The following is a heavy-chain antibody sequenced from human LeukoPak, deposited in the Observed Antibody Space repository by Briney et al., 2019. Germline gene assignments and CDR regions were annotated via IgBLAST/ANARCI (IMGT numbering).Heavy chain of an antibody. J-gene: IGHJ4*02. CDR1: GGSFSGYY. CDR3: ARGEEMATIYFNY. D-gene: IGHD5-24*01. Sequence: SETRSLTCAVYGGSFSGYYWSWIRQPPGKGLEWIGEINHSGSTNYNPSLKSRVTISVDTSKNQFSLKLSSVTAADTAVYYCARGEEMATIYFNYWGQGTLVTVSS. CDR2: INHSGST. V-gene: IGHV4-34*01.